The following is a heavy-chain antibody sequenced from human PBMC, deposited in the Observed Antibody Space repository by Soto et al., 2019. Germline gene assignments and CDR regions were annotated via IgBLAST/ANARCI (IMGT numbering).Heavy chain of an antibody. V-gene: IGHV1-18*01. CDR1: GYTFTSYG. Sequence: ASVKLSCKASGYTFTSYGISWVRQAPGQGLEWMGWISAYNGNTNYAQKLQGRVTMTTDTSTSTAYLELRCLRSDDTAVYYCARCRWYYAFDIWGQGTMVTVSS. CDR3: ARCRWYYAFDI. CDR2: ISAYNGNT. J-gene: IGHJ3*02. D-gene: IGHD6-13*01.